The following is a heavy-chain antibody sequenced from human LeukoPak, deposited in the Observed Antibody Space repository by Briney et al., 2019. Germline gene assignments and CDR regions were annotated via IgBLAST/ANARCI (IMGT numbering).Heavy chain of an antibody. D-gene: IGHD3-10*01. Sequence: SETLSLTCTVSGESMTSGYYFWSWIRQPAGQTLEWIGRIYSSGTTNYNPSLKSRVTISVDTSNNQVSLTQTSVTAEDTAVYYWARDVAVRGLPYYGMDVWGQGTTVTFSS. CDR1: GESMTSGYYF. CDR3: ARDVAVRGLPYYGMDV. J-gene: IGHJ6*02. CDR2: IYSSGTT. V-gene: IGHV4-61*02.